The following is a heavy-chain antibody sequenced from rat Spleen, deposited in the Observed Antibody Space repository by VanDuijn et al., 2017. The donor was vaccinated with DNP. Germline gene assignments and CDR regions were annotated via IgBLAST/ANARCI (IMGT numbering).Heavy chain of an antibody. Sequence: EVQLVESGGGLVQPGRSLKLSCGASGFSFSNYGMAWVRQAPTKGLKWVATINWDGNSTHYRDSVKGRFTGSRDNAKSTLYLQMDSLRSEDTATYYCARRGAAFAYWGQGTLVTVSS. D-gene: IGHD1-2*01. CDR1: GFSFSNYG. J-gene: IGHJ3*01. V-gene: IGHV5-29*01. CDR3: ARRGAAFAY. CDR2: INWDGNST.